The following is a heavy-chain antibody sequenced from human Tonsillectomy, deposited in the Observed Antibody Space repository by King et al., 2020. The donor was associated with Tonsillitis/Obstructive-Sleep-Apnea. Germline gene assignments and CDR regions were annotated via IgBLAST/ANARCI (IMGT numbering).Heavy chain of an antibody. CDR2: INPNSGGT. J-gene: IGHJ4*02. Sequence: VQLVESGAEVKKPGASVTVSCKASGYTFTGYYIHWVRQAPGQGLEWMGWINPNSGGTKFAQKFQGRVTMTRDTSISTAYMDLSRLRSDDTAVYYCARVPPGIAVAGFDSWGQGTLVTVSS. CDR3: ARVPPGIAVAGFDS. V-gene: IGHV1-2*02. D-gene: IGHD6-19*01. CDR1: GYTFTGYY.